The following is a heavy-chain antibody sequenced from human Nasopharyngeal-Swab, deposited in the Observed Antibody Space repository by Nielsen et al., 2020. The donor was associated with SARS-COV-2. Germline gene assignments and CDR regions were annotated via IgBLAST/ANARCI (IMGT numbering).Heavy chain of an antibody. CDR3: ARVPEGYYYFDY. D-gene: IGHD6-13*01. V-gene: IGHV4-31*03. CDR1: GGSISSGGYY. J-gene: IGHJ4*02. Sequence: SETLSLTCTVSGGSISSGGYYWSWIRQHPGKGLEWIGYIYYSGSTYYNPSLKSRVTISVDTSKNQFSLKLSSVTAADTAVYYCARVPEGYYYFDYWGQGTLVTVSS. CDR2: IYYSGST.